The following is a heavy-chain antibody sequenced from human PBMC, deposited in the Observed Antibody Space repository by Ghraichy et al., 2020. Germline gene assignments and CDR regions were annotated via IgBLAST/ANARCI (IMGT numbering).Heavy chain of an antibody. CDR2: VNGDGGDT. Sequence: GGSLILSCAASGFSISSYWMHWVRQAPGEGLVWVSRVNGDGGDTNYAESVKGRFTISRDNAKNTLYLQMNSLTAEDTAVYYCVRDSPHRADLFDYWGQGTLVTVSS. CDR1: GFSISSYW. D-gene: IGHD2-21*01. J-gene: IGHJ4*02. V-gene: IGHV3-74*01. CDR3: VRDSPHRADLFDY.